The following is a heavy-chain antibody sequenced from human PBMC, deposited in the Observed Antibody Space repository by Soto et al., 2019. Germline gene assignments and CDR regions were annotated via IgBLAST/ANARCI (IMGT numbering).Heavy chain of an antibody. J-gene: IGHJ6*02. CDR1: GFTFSSYG. CDR3: ARDPPYGDYEDYYYYGMDV. V-gene: IGHV3-33*01. CDR2: IWYDGSNK. Sequence: PGGSLRLSCAASGFTFSSYGMHWVRQAPGKGLEWVAVIWYDGSNKYYADSVKGRFTISRDNSKNTLYLQMNSLRAEDTAVYYCARDPPYGDYEDYYYYGMDVWGQGTTDTVSS. D-gene: IGHD4-17*01.